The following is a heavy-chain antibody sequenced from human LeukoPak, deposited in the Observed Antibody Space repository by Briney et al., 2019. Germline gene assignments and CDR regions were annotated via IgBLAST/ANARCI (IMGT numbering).Heavy chain of an antibody. CDR1: GGTFSSYA. D-gene: IGHD3-22*01. V-gene: IGHV1-69*05. CDR3: ARDLRYYYDSSGYYYFDP. J-gene: IGHJ5*02. CDR2: IIPIFGTA. Sequence: SVKVSCKASGGTFSSYAISWVRQAPGQGLEWMGRIIPIFGTANYAQKFQDRVTITTDESTSTAYMELSSLRSEDTAVYYCARDLRYYYDSSGYYYFDPWGQGTLVTVSS.